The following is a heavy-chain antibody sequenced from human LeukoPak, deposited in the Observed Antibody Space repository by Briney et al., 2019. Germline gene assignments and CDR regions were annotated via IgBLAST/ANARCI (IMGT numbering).Heavy chain of an antibody. CDR1: GYTFTSYG. V-gene: IGHV1-18*01. J-gene: IGHJ4*02. CDR2: ISAYNGNT. Sequence: ASVKVSCKASGYTFTSYGISWVRQAPGQGLEWMGWISAYNGNTNYAQKLQGRVTMTTDTSTSTAYMELRSLRSDDTAVYYCVAGSRGPTQPHYFDYWGQGTLVTVSS. D-gene: IGHD3-10*01. CDR3: VAGSRGPTQPHYFDY.